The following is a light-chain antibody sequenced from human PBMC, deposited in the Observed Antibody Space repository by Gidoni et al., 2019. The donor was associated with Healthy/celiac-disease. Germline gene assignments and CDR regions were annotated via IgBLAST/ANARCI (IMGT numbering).Light chain of an antibody. CDR3: QQYNSYHMYT. V-gene: IGKV1-5*01. J-gene: IGKJ2*01. Sequence: IQMTQSPSTLSASVGDRVTITCRTSQSISSWLAWYQQKPGKAPKLLIYDASSLESGVPSRFSGSGSGTEFTLTISSLQPDDFATYYCQQYNSYHMYTFGQGTKLEIK. CDR1: QSISSW. CDR2: DAS.